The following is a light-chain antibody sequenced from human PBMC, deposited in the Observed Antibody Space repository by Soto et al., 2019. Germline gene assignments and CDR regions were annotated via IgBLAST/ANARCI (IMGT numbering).Light chain of an antibody. CDR3: SADTSSSTIRYV. J-gene: IGLJ1*01. V-gene: IGLV2-14*01. Sequence: QSALTQPASGSGSPGQSITISCTGTSSDVGGYNYVSWYQQHPGKAPKLMIYDVSNRPSGVSNRFSGSTSGNTASLSISGVQDDDEADYYCSADTSSSTIRYVFGTGTKVTVL. CDR1: SSDVGGYNY. CDR2: DVS.